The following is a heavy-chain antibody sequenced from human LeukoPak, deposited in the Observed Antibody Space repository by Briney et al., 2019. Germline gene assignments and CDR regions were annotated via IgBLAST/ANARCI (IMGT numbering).Heavy chain of an antibody. CDR3: AREHQDIVVVPAAMGPNYYYYGMDV. CDR1: GFTFSSYG. J-gene: IGHJ6*02. CDR2: IWYDGSNK. Sequence: GGSLRLSCAASGFTFSSYGMHWVCQAPGKGLEWVAVIWYDGSNKYYADSVKGRFTISRDNSKNTLYLQMNSLRAEDTAVYYCAREHQDIVVVPAAMGPNYYYYGMDVWGQGTTVTVSS. V-gene: IGHV3-33*01. D-gene: IGHD2-2*01.